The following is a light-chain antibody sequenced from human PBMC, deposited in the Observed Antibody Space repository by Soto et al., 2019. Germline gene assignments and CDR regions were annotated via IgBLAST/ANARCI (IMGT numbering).Light chain of an antibody. Sequence: IMLKKSPGTLSLSQMEVGSLCGRASQTVSTNYLAWYQQKPGQAPRLLIYGASKRATGIPDRFSGGGSGTDFTLTISRLEPEDFAVYCCQQYGSSPRTFGQGTNVDI. V-gene: IGKV3-20*01. CDR1: QTVSTNY. CDR3: QQYGSSPRT. CDR2: GAS. J-gene: IGKJ1*01.